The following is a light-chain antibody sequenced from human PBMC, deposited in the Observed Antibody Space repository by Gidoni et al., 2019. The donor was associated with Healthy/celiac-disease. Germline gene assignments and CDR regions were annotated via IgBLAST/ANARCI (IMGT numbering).Light chain of an antibody. J-gene: IGKJ1*01. CDR1: QSVSSN. Sequence: EIVMTQSPATLSRSPGERATLSCRASQSVSSNLAWYQQKPGQAPRLLIYGASTRATGIPARFSGSGSGTEFTLTISSLQSEDFAVYYCQQYNNWPPPTFGQGTKVEIK. V-gene: IGKV3-15*01. CDR2: GAS. CDR3: QQYNNWPPPT.